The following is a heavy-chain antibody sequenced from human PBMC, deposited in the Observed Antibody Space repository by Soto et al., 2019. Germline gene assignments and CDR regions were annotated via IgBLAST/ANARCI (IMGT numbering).Heavy chain of an antibody. J-gene: IGHJ6*02. CDR2: IIPIFGTA. D-gene: IGHD6-13*01. CDR3: ARGDGSSWSRGYYGMDV. Sequence: ASVKVSCKASGGTFSSYAISWVRQAPGQGLEWMGGIIPIFGTANYAQKFQGRVTITADEFTSTAYMELSSLRSEDTAVYYCARGDGSSWSRGYYGMDVWGQGTTVTVSS. CDR1: GGTFSSYA. V-gene: IGHV1-69*13.